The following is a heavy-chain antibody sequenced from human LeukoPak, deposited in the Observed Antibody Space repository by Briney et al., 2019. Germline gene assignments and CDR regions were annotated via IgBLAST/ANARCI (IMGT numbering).Heavy chain of an antibody. CDR2: ISYDGSNK. CDR3: AKAFAMIVVAVDY. D-gene: IGHD3-22*01. J-gene: IGHJ4*02. V-gene: IGHV3-30*04. Sequence: PGGSLRLSCAASRFTFSNYAMHWVRQAPGKGLEWVAVISYDGSNKYYADSVKGRFTISRDNSKNTLYLQMNSLRAEDTAVYYCAKAFAMIVVAVDYWGQGTLVTVSS. CDR1: RFTFSNYA.